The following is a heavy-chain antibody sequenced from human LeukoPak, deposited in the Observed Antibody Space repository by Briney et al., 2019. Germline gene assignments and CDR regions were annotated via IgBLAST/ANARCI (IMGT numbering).Heavy chain of an antibody. D-gene: IGHD3-22*01. CDR2: ISAYNGNT. CDR1: GYTFTSYG. CDR3: ARDDSSGYYYVPAPKPLDY. Sequence: ASVKVSCKASGYTFTSYGISWVRQAPGQGLEWMGWISAYNGNTNYAQKLQGRVTMTTDTSTSTAYMELRSLRSDDTAVYCCARDDSSGYYYVPAPKPLDYWGQGTLVTVSS. J-gene: IGHJ4*02. V-gene: IGHV1-18*01.